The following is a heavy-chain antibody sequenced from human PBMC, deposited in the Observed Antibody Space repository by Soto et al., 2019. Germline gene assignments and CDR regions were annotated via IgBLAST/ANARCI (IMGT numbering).Heavy chain of an antibody. Sequence: EVQLVESGGGLVQPGRSLRLSCAASGFTFDDYAMHWVRQAPGKGLEWVSGISWNSGSIGYADSVKGRFTISRDNAKNSLYLQMNRLRAEDTALYYCAKSERYFDWYEFDYWGQGTLVTVSS. J-gene: IGHJ4*02. CDR2: ISWNSGSI. CDR1: GFTFDDYA. V-gene: IGHV3-9*01. CDR3: AKSERYFDWYEFDY. D-gene: IGHD3-9*01.